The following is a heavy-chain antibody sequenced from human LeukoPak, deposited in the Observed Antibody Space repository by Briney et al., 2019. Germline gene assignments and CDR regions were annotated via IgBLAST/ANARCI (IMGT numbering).Heavy chain of an antibody. CDR3: ARVPQCPRYYYMDV. D-gene: IGHD2-2*01. CDR2: IWYDGSNK. J-gene: IGHJ6*03. CDR1: GFTFSSYG. Sequence: GGSLRLSCAASGFTFSSYGMHWVRQAPGTGLEWVAVIWYDGSNKYYADSVKGRFTISRDNSKNTLYLQMNSLRAEDTAVYYCARVPQCPRYYYMDVWGKGTTVTVSS. V-gene: IGHV3-33*01.